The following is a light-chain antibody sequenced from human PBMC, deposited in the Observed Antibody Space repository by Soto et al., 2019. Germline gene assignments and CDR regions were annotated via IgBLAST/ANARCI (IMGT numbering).Light chain of an antibody. Sequence: QSVLTQSPSASASLGASVKITCTLTSGHSSYDIAWPQQQPETGNRYMMKLNNDGSHNKGDGIPDRFSGSSSGAARYITISRLPSEDAADYYCQTWGTGFLVFGGGTKLTVL. CDR3: QTWGTGFLV. CDR1: SGHSSYD. CDR2: LNNDGSH. V-gene: IGLV4-69*01. J-gene: IGLJ3*02.